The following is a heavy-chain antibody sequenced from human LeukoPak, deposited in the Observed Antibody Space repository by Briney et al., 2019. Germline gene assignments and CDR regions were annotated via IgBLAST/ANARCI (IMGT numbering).Heavy chain of an antibody. CDR1: GFTFSSYA. V-gene: IGHV3-30*04. Sequence: PGGSLRLSCAASGFTFSSYAMHWVRQAPGKGLEWVAVISYDGSNKYYADSVKGRFTISRDNSKNTLYLQMSSLRAEDTAVYYCARDDGVGATPLDYWGQGTLVTVSS. D-gene: IGHD1-26*01. CDR3: ARDDGVGATPLDY. CDR2: ISYDGSNK. J-gene: IGHJ4*02.